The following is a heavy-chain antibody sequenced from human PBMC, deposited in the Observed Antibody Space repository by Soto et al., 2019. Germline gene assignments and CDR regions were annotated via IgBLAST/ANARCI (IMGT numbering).Heavy chain of an antibody. Sequence: SETLSLTCTVSGGSVSSTSYFWGWIRQPPGKGLEWIGSIYYSGNTYYNPSLKSRVTISVDTSKNHFSLKLSSVTAADTAVYYCARRRGDSSSWYVLDYWGQGTLVTVSS. V-gene: IGHV4-39*02. CDR2: IYYSGNT. J-gene: IGHJ4*02. CDR1: GGSVSSTSYF. CDR3: ARRRGDSSSWYVLDY. D-gene: IGHD6-13*01.